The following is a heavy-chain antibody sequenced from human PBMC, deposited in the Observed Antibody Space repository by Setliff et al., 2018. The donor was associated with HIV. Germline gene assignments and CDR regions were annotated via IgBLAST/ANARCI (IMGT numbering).Heavy chain of an antibody. CDR1: GASFSDYY. CDR3: ARVYYAFWCVYWGYYYYYYMDV. Sequence: PSGTLSLTCAVYGASFSDYYWRWIRQPPGKGLGWIGEINRGGSTNYNTSLQSRVTISLDTSKRQFSLKLSSVTAADTEVYYCARVYYAFWCVYWGYYYYYYMDVWGKGTTVTVSS. CDR2: INRGGST. D-gene: IGHD3-3*01. J-gene: IGHJ6*03. V-gene: IGHV4-34*01.